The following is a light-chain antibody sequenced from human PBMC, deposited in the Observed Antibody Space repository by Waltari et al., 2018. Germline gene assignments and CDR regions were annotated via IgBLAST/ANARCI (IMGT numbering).Light chain of an antibody. CDR3: QHYVRLPVT. J-gene: IGKJ1*01. CDR1: QIISRA. CDR2: DVS. V-gene: IGKV3-20*01. Sequence: IMLTQSPGTLSLSPGERATLSCRASQIISRALAWYQQKPGQAPRLLIYDVSTRASGIPDRFSGSGSGTDFSLTISRLESEDFEVYYCQHYVRLPVTFGQGTKLEFK.